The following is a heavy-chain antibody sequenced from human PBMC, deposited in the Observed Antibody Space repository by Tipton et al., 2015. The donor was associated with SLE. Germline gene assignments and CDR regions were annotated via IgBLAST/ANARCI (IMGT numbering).Heavy chain of an antibody. CDR1: GYTFTSYA. Sequence: QVQLVQSGPEVKKPGASVKVSCKASGYTFTSYAMHWVRQAPGQRLEWMGWINAGNGNTKYSQKFQGRVTITRDTSASTAYMELSSLRSEDTAVYYCARELGYCSGGGCYPGGVFDYWGQGTLVTVSS. CDR2: INAGNGNT. D-gene: IGHD2-15*01. V-gene: IGHV1-3*01. CDR3: ARELGYCSGGGCYPGGVFDY. J-gene: IGHJ4*02.